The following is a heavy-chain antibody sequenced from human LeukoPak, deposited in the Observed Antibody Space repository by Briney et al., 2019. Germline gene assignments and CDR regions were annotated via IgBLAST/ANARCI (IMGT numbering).Heavy chain of an antibody. CDR2: IYTSGST. V-gene: IGHV4-4*07. J-gene: IGHJ6*03. Sequence: SETLSLTCTVSGGSISSYYWSWIRQPAGKGLEWIGRIYTSGSTYYNPSLKSRVTISVDTSKNQFSLKLSSVTAADTAVYYCARVKGGGGSSWSAPYYYYYMDVWGKGTTVTVSS. CDR1: GGSISSYY. CDR3: ARVKGGGGSSWSAPYYYYYMDV. D-gene: IGHD6-13*01.